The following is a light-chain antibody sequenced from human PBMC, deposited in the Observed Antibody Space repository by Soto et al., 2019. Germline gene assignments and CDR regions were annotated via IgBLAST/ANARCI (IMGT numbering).Light chain of an antibody. CDR1: SSDVGGSNL. CDR2: DVA. V-gene: IGLV2-14*03. CDR3: VSYTSSTTYV. Sequence: QSVLSQPASGSESPGQSITISCTGTSSDVGGSNLVSWYQQHPGKPPKLIIYDVANRPSGVSNRFSGSKSGSTASLIISRLQTEEEADSYCVSYTSSTTYVFGTGTKVTVL. J-gene: IGLJ1*01.